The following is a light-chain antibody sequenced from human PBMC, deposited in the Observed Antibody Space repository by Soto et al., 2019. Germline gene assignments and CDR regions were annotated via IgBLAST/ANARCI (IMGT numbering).Light chain of an antibody. CDR1: QSVSNK. CDR2: GAS. J-gene: IGKJ4*01. CDR3: QPYNNWPLT. V-gene: IGKV3-15*01. Sequence: EIVMTQSPDTLSVSAGERATLSCRASQSVSNKLAWYQQKPGQAPRLLIYGASIRATGAPARFSGSRSGAEFTLTINSLQSEDFAVYYCQPYNNWPLTFGGGTKVDIK.